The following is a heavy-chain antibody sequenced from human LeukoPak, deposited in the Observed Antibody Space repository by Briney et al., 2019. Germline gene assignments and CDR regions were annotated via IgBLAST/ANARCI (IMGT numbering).Heavy chain of an antibody. CDR2: IYYSGST. J-gene: IGHJ3*02. D-gene: IGHD2-2*01. CDR3: ARIGVVPAAREAFDI. Sequence: PSETLSLTCTVSGGSISSYYWSWIRQPPGKGLGWIGYIYYSGSTNYNPSLKSRVTISVDTSKNQFSLKLSSVTAADTAVYYCARIGVVPAAREAFDIWGQGTMVTVSS. V-gene: IGHV4-59*01. CDR1: GGSISSYY.